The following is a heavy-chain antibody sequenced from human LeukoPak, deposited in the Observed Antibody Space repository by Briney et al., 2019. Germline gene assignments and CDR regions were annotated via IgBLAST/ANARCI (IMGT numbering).Heavy chain of an antibody. J-gene: IGHJ4*02. CDR1: GFTFSKYW. D-gene: IGHD3-3*01. CDR3: AREIWSGYYRYFDY. CDR2: IKQDESEK. Sequence: PGGSLRLSCAASGFTFSKYWMTWVRQAPGKGLEWVANIKQDESEKYYADSVKGRFSVSRDNGKSSLYLQMNSLRAEDTAVYYCAREIWSGYYRYFDYWGQGTLVTVSS. V-gene: IGHV3-7*01.